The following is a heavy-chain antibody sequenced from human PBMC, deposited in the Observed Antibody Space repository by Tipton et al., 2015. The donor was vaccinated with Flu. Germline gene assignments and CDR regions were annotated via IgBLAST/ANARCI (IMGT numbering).Heavy chain of an antibody. CDR2: IYHSGST. V-gene: IGHV4-30-2*01. Sequence: LRLSCAVSGGSISSGGYSWSWIRQPPGKGLEWIGYIYHSGSTYYNPSLKSRVTISVDRSKNQFSLKLSSVTAADTAVYYCARVFAYYYDSSGFHWFDPWGQGTLVTVSS. CDR1: GGSISSGGYS. D-gene: IGHD3-22*01. J-gene: IGHJ5*02. CDR3: ARVFAYYYDSSGFHWFDP.